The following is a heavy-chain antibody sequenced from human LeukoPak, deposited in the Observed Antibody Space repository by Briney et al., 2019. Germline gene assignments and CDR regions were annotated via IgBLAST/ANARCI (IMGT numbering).Heavy chain of an antibody. D-gene: IGHD1-26*01. CDR1: GYTFTSYY. CDR3: AREAHSGSYSS. V-gene: IGHV1-46*01. Sequence: ASVKVSCKASGYTFTSYYMHWVRQAPGQGLEWMGIINPSGGSTNYAQKFQGRVTMIRDTSTSTVYMELSSLRSEDTAVYYCAREAHSGSYSSWGQGTLVTVSS. J-gene: IGHJ4*02. CDR2: INPSGGST.